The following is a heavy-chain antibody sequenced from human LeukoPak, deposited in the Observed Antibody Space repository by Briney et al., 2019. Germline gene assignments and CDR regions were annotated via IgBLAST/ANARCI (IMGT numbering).Heavy chain of an antibody. CDR3: ARDVATISNWFDP. CDR2: IYSGGST. V-gene: IGHV3-66*01. Sequence: GGSLRLSCAASGFTFSSYAMSWVRQAPGKGLEWVSVIYSGGSTYYADSVKGRFTISRDNSKNSLYLQMNSLRAEDTAVYYCARDVATISNWFDPWGQGTLVTVSS. J-gene: IGHJ5*02. D-gene: IGHD5-24*01. CDR1: GFTFSSYA.